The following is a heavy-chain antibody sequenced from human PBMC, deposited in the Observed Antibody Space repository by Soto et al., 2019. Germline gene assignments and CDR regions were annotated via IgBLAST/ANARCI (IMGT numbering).Heavy chain of an antibody. CDR3: ARDDSSSSGTPDY. Sequence: QVQLVQSGAEVKKPGASVKVSCKASGYTFTSYDINWVRQATGQGLEWMGGMNLNSGNTGYVQKFQGRVTMTRSTTISRAYMELSSLRSEDTAVYYCARDDSSSSGTPDYWGQGTLVTVSS. CDR1: GYTFTSYD. D-gene: IGHD6-6*01. CDR2: MNLNSGNT. V-gene: IGHV1-8*01. J-gene: IGHJ4*02.